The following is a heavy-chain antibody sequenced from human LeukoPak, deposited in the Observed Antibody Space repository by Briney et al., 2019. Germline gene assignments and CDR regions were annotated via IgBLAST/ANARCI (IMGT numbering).Heavy chain of an antibody. CDR3: ARFPYFEGFDY. D-gene: IGHD3-9*01. J-gene: IGHJ4*02. CDR1: GGSISSYY. CDR2: IYYSGST. V-gene: IGHV4-59*12. Sequence: SETLSLTCTVSGGSISSYYWSWIRQPPGKGLEWNGYIYYSGSTNYNPSLKSRVTISVDTSKNQFSLKLRSVTAADTAVYFCARFPYFEGFDYWGQGTQVIVSS.